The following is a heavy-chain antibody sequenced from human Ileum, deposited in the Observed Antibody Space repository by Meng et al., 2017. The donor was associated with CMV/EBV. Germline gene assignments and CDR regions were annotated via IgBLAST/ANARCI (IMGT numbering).Heavy chain of an antibody. CDR1: GVSVSDSDYF. V-gene: IGHV4-39*01. D-gene: IGHD3-10*01. CDR3: AMSYGWGSFYKGFS. CDR2: IYYSGTT. Sequence: QVQLQESGPGLVKSSETLSLTCTVSGVSVSDSDYFWGWFRQPPGKGLEWIGRIYYSGTTSYNTSLKSRLTISVDTSKNQFSLNVNSVTAADTAVYYCAMSYGWGSFYKGFSWSQGTLVTVSS. J-gene: IGHJ5*02.